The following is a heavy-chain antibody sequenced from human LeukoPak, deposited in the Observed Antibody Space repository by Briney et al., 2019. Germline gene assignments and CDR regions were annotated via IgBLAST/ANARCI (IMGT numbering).Heavy chain of an antibody. V-gene: IGHV4-61*02. CDR1: GGSISSGSYY. D-gene: IGHD2-2*02. J-gene: IGHJ4*02. Sequence: PSQTLSLTCTVSGGSISSGSYYWSWIRQPAGKGLEWIGRIYTSGSTNYNPSLKSRVTISVDTSKNQFALKLSSVTAADTAVYYCARGIVVVPAAISLSRPGARFDYWGQGTLVTVSS. CDR3: ARGIVVVPAAISLSRPGARFDY. CDR2: IYTSGST.